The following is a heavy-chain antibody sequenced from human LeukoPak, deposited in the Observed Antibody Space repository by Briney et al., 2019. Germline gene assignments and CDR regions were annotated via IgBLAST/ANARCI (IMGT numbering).Heavy chain of an antibody. D-gene: IGHD3-22*01. J-gene: IGHJ4*02. Sequence: GGSLRLSCAASGLTVSSNCMSWVRQAPGKGLEWVSFIYSGGSTYYTDSVKGRFTISRDNSKNSLYLQMSRLRAEDTAVYYCARRAGDYSHPYDDWGQGILVTVSS. CDR1: GLTVSSNC. V-gene: IGHV3-53*01. CDR3: ARRAGDYSHPYDD. CDR2: IYSGGST.